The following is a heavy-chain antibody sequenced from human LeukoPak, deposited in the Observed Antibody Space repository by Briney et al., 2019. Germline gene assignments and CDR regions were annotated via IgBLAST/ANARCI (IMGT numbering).Heavy chain of an antibody. CDR3: ARGRAAAGMICFDP. V-gene: IGHV4-59*01. CDR2: ISHSGTT. Sequence: SETLSLTCTVFGDSISSYYGSWIRHPPGKGLKWVGDISHSGTTNYNPSLKSRVTKSVDTSKNHFSLNLSSVTAADTAVYYCARGRAAAGMICFDPWGQGTLVTVSS. J-gene: IGHJ5*02. D-gene: IGHD6-13*01. CDR1: GDSISSYY.